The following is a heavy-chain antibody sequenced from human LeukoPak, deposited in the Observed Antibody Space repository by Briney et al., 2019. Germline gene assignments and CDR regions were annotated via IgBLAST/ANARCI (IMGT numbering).Heavy chain of an antibody. D-gene: IGHD4-17*01. J-gene: IGHJ6*03. CDR2: IYTSGST. CDR3: ARETTGYYYYMDV. Sequence: PSETLSLTCTVSGGSISSGSYYWSWIRQPAGKGLEWIGRIYTSGSTNYNPSLKSRVTISVDTSKNQFSLKLSSVTAADTAVYYCARETTGYYYYMDVWGKGTTVTVSS. V-gene: IGHV4-61*02. CDR1: GGSISSGSYY.